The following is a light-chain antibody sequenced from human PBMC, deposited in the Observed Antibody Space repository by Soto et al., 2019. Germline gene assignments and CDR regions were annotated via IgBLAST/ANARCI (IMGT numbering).Light chain of an antibody. Sequence: EIVLTQSPATLSLSPGERATLSCRASQSVGSYLAWFQQTPGQAPRLLIYDTSNRATGIPARFSGSGSGTDFTLTISSLETEDSAVYYCQQRSDWPPTFGQGTKVEIK. CDR2: DTS. V-gene: IGKV3-11*01. CDR1: QSVGSY. CDR3: QQRSDWPPT. J-gene: IGKJ1*01.